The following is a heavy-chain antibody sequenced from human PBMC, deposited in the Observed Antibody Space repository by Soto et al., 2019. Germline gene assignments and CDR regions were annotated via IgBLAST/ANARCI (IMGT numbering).Heavy chain of an antibody. V-gene: IGHV4-59*08. Sequence: SETLSLTCTVSGVSISSYYWSWIRQPTGKGLEWIGYIYYSGSTNYNPSLKSRVTISVDTSKNQFSLKLSSVTAADTAVYYCARHFGVTIFGVPPAFDIWGQGTMVTVSS. CDR1: GVSISSYY. D-gene: IGHD3-3*01. CDR3: ARHFGVTIFGVPPAFDI. J-gene: IGHJ3*02. CDR2: IYYSGST.